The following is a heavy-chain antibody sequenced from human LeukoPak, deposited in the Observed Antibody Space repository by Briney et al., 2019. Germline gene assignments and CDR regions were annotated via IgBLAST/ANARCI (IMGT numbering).Heavy chain of an antibody. CDR3: ARDNLSALPLGY. J-gene: IGHJ4*02. CDR1: GFTFSSYG. CDR2: IWYDGSNK. D-gene: IGHD1-14*01. V-gene: IGHV3-33*01. Sequence: PGGSLRLSCAASGFTFSSYGMHWVRQAPGKGLEWVAVIWYDGSNKYYADSVKGRFTISRDNSKNTLYLQMNSLRAEDTAVYYCARDNLSALPLGYWGQGTLVTVSS.